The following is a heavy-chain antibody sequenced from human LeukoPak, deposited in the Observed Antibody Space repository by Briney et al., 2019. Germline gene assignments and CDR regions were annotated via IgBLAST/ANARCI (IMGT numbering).Heavy chain of an antibody. Sequence: PGRSLRLLCAAAGFAFSSYGMHSVRQAPGKGLEWVSDISYEGSNKYYADSVKGRFTISRDNSKNTLYLQMNSLRAEDTAVYYCAKERTRLLSGPLDYWGQGTLVTVSS. CDR3: AKERTRLLSGPLDY. CDR1: GFAFSSYG. D-gene: IGHD1-26*01. J-gene: IGHJ4*02. CDR2: ISYEGSNK. V-gene: IGHV3-30*18.